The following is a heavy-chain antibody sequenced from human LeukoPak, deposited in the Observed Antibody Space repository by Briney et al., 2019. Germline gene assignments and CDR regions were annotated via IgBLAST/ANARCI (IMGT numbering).Heavy chain of an antibody. D-gene: IGHD1-7*01. CDR1: GNTFPSYW. Sequence: GESLKISCKGSGNTFPSYWIGWVRQKPGKGLEWMGIIYPGDSETRYSPSFQGQVTISADKSICTAYLQWDSLKASDTAMYYCARCRYKWNYGAFDIWGQGTMVTVSS. V-gene: IGHV5-51*01. CDR3: ARCRYKWNYGAFDI. CDR2: IYPGDSET. J-gene: IGHJ3*02.